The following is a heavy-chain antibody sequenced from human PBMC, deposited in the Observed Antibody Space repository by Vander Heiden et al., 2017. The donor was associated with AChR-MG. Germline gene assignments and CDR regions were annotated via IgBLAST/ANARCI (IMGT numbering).Heavy chain of an antibody. CDR1: GFTVSSNY. Sequence: EVQLVETGGGLIQPGGSLRLSCAASGFTVSSNYMSWVRQAPGKGLEWVSVIYSGGSTYYADSVKGRFTISRDNSKNTLYLQMNSLRAEDTAVYYCARVLGPGSGSYSRRFDPWGQGTLVTVSS. J-gene: IGHJ5*02. CDR2: IYSGGST. D-gene: IGHD3-10*01. CDR3: ARVLGPGSGSYSRRFDP. V-gene: IGHV3-53*02.